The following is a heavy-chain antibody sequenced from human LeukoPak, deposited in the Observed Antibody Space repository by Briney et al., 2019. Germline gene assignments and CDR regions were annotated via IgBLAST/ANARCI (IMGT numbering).Heavy chain of an antibody. J-gene: IGHJ6*02. CDR3: ARGYSGSRSYGMDV. V-gene: IGHV3-66*01. CDR1: GFTVSSNY. Sequence: PGGSLRLSCAASGFTVSSNYMSWVRQAPGKGLEWVSVIYSGGSTYYADSVKGRFTISRGNSKNTLYLQMNSLRAEDTAVYYCARGYSGSRSYGMDVWGQGTTVTVSS. D-gene: IGHD1-26*01. CDR2: IYSGGST.